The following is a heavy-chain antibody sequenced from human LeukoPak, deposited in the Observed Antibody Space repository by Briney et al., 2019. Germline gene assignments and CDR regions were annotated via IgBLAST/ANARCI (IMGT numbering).Heavy chain of an antibody. D-gene: IGHD2-8*01. V-gene: IGHV1-69*05. J-gene: IGHJ4*02. CDR3: ATSPEVYGTYYFDY. Sequence: SVKVSCKPSGGTFSIYAISWVRQAPGQGLEWMGRIIPIFGTANYAQKFQGRVTITTDESTSTAYRELSSLRSEDTAVYYCATSPEVYGTYYFDYWGQGTLVTVSS. CDR1: GGTFSIYA. CDR2: IIPIFGTA.